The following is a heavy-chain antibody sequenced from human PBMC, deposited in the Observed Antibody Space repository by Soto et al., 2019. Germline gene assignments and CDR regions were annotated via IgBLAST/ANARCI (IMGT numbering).Heavy chain of an antibody. V-gene: IGHV4-30-2*01. J-gene: IGHJ4*02. CDR3: ARTYYSDTSGNYPFDS. D-gene: IGHD3-22*01. CDR1: GGSISSGGYS. Sequence: PSETLSLTCPFSGGSISSGGYSWSWIRQPPGKGLEWIGYIFHSGSPYYNPSLKSRVTISLDRSGNQFSLELTSVTAADTAVYYCARTYYSDTSGNYPFDSWGQGTLVTVSS. CDR2: IFHSGSP.